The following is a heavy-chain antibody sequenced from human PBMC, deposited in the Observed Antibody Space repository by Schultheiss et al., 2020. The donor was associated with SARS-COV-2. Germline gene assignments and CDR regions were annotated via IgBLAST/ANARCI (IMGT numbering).Heavy chain of an antibody. V-gene: IGHV5-51*01. CDR3: ARQSLYKYDFWIGYYPY. CDR1: GYSFTSYW. D-gene: IGHD3-3*01. J-gene: IGHJ4*02. Sequence: GESLKISCKGSGYSFTSYWIGWVRQMPGKGLEWMGIIYPGDSDTRYSPSFQGQVTISADKSISTAYLQWSSLKASDTAMYYCARQSLYKYDFWIGYYPYWGQGTLVTVSS. CDR2: IYPGDSDT.